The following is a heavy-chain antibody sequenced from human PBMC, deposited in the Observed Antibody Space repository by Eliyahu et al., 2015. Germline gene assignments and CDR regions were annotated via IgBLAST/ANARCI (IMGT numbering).Heavy chain of an antibody. CDR2: VKSRSAGGTI. Sequence: EVQLLESGGGLVKPGGSLRLSCVGSGFSFSNVWMTWIRQAPGKGXEWVGRVKSRSAGGTIEYAAPVTGRFTISRDDSKNTLYLQMNSLKTEDTAVYYCATVVAQPAGYDSWGQGTLVTVSP. CDR3: ATVVAQPAGYDS. J-gene: IGHJ5*01. V-gene: IGHV3-15*01. D-gene: IGHD3-9*01. CDR1: GFSFSNVW.